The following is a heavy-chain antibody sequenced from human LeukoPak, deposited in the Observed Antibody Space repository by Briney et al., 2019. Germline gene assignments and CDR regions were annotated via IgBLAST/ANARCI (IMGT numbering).Heavy chain of an antibody. Sequence: GGSLRLSCAASGFTFSDYYMSWIRQAPGKGLEWVSYISSSGSTIYYADSVKGRFTISRDNAKTSLYLQMNSLRAEDTAVYYCAPLGVLISGYRAFDIWGQGTMVAVPS. CDR2: ISSSGSTI. D-gene: IGHD3-3*01. CDR3: APLGVLISGYRAFDI. V-gene: IGHV3-11*04. J-gene: IGHJ3*02. CDR1: GFTFSDYY.